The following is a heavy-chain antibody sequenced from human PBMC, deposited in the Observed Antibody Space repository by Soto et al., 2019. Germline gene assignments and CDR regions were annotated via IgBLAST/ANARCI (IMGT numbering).Heavy chain of an antibody. CDR2: ISYDGSNK. CDR3: AKDIKLDV. CDR1: GFTFSSYG. V-gene: IGHV3-30*18. Sequence: GGSLRLSCAASGFTFSSYGIHWVRQAPGKGLEWVAVISYDGSNKYYADSVKGRVTISRDNSKNTLYLQMNCLRAEDTAVYYCAKDIKLDVWGQGTTVTVSS. J-gene: IGHJ6*02.